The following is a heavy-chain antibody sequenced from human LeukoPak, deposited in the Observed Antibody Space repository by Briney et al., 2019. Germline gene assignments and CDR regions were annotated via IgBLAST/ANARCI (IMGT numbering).Heavy chain of an antibody. J-gene: IGHJ3*01. CDR1: GFTFRTDI. V-gene: IGHV3-30*04. CDR3: VRERDGFDV. Sequence: QSGGFLRLSCAASGFTFRTDIMNWVRQAPGKGLEWVAVISKAESYIHYADSVKGRITISRDISTNTLCLQMDSLRVEDTALYYCVRERDGFDVWDQGTTATVSS. CDR2: ISKAESYI.